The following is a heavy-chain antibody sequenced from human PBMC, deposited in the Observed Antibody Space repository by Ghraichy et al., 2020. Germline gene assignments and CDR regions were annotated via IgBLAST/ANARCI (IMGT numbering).Heavy chain of an antibody. CDR3: ASERS. V-gene: IGHV4-61*02. Sequence: TLSLTCTVSGGSITSGSYYWSWMRQPAGKGLEWIGRIYPSGNTDYNPSLKSRVTMSVDTSKNQFSLQLSSVTAADTATYYCASERSWGQGTLVTVSS. CDR2: IYPSGNT. CDR1: GGSITSGSYY. J-gene: IGHJ5*02.